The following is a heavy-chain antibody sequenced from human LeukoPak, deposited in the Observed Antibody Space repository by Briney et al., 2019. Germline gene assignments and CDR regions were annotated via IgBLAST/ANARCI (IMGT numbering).Heavy chain of an antibody. Sequence: SSETLSLTCTVSGGSISSYYWSWIRQPPGKGLEWIGYIYYSGSTNYNPSLKSRVTISVDTSKNQFSLKLSSVTAADTAVYYCARGGGATFDYWGQGTLVTVSS. D-gene: IGHD3-16*01. CDR3: ARGGGATFDY. J-gene: IGHJ4*02. CDR2: IYYSGST. CDR1: GGSISSYY. V-gene: IGHV4-59*08.